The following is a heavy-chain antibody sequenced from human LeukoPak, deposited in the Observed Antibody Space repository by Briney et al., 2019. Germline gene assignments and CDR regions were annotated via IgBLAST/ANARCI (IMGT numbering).Heavy chain of an antibody. V-gene: IGHV3-23*01. Sequence: GGSLRLSCAASGFTFSSYAMSWVRQAPGKGLELVSAISGSGGSTYYADSVKGRFTISRDNSKNTLYLQMNSLRAEDTAVYYCAKVEDYDFWSGSIPDYWGQGTLVTVSS. CDR2: ISGSGGST. J-gene: IGHJ4*02. D-gene: IGHD3-3*01. CDR1: GFTFSSYA. CDR3: AKVEDYDFWSGSIPDY.